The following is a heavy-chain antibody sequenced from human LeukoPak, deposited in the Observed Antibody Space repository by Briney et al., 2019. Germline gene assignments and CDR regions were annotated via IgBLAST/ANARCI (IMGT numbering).Heavy chain of an antibody. CDR1: GYTFTGYY. Sequence: ASVKVSCKASGYTFTGYYMHWVRQAPGQGLEWMGWINPNSGGTNYAQKFQGRVTMTRDTSISTAYMELSRLRSDDTAVYYCARGSVVRVTTPYFDYWGREPWSPSPQ. CDR3: ARGSVVRVTTPYFDY. D-gene: IGHD3-10*01. CDR2: INPNSGGT. J-gene: IGHJ4*02. V-gene: IGHV1-2*02.